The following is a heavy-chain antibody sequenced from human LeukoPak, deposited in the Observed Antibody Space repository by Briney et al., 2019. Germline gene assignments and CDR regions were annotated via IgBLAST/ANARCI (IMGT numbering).Heavy chain of an antibody. J-gene: IGHJ4*02. D-gene: IGHD1-26*01. V-gene: IGHV3-30*04. CDR2: ISYDGSDK. CDR3: AKQKWELPWGYFDY. Sequence: GGSLRLSCAASGFTFSSYAMHWVRQAPGEGLEWVAVISYDGSDKYYAESVKGRFTISRDNSNNIVYLQMKSLRAEDTAVYYCAKQKWELPWGYFDYWGQGTLVTVSS. CDR1: GFTFSSYA.